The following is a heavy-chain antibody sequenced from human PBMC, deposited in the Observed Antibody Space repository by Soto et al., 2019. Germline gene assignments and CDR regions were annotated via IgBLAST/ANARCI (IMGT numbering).Heavy chain of an antibody. CDR2: ISAYNANA. J-gene: IGHJ4*02. CDR1: GYTFRNFG. V-gene: IGHV1-18*01. Sequence: QIQLLQSGAEVKNPGASVKVTCKASGYTFRNFGISWVRQAPGQGLEWMGWISAYNANANYAQTFQNRLTMTADTSTSTAYMELRSLRSDDTAVYYCARENSYFDYWGQGTLVTVSS. CDR3: ARENSYFDY.